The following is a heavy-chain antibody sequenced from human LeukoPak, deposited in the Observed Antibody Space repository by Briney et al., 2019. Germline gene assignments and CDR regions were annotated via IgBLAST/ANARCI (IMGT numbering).Heavy chain of an antibody. CDR3: ARTQSYGSGSYFKSPRYFDY. CDR2: INHSGST. CDR1: GGSFSGYY. D-gene: IGHD3-10*01. Sequence: SETLSLNCAVYGGSFSGYYWSWIRQPPGKGLEWIGEINHSGSTNYNPSLKSRATISVDTSKNQFSLKLSSVTAADTAVHYCARTQSYGSGSYFKSPRYFDYWGQGTLVTVSS. J-gene: IGHJ4*02. V-gene: IGHV4-34*01.